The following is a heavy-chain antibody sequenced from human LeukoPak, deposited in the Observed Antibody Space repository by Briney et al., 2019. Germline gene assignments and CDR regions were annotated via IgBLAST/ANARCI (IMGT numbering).Heavy chain of an antibody. CDR3: AKGGWYGDLDY. J-gene: IGHJ4*02. D-gene: IGHD6-19*01. Sequence: GGSLRLSCAASGFTFSIAWMSWVRQAPGKGLEWVGRIYSKADGGTTEYAAPVKGRFTISRDDSKNTLYLQMSSLKTEDSAVYYCAKGGWYGDLDYWGQGTLVTVSS. CDR2: IYSKADGGTT. CDR1: GFTFSIAW. V-gene: IGHV3-15*01.